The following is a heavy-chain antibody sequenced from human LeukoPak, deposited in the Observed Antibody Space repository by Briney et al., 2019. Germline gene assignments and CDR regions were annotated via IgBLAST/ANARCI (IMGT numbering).Heavy chain of an antibody. CDR1: GGTFSSYA. J-gene: IGHJ4*02. CDR3: ATVVVSSWGSPWY. CDR2: IIPIFGTA. D-gene: IGHD3-16*01. V-gene: IGHV1-69*05. Sequence: SVKVSCKASGGTFSSYAISWVRQAPGQGLEWMGGIIPIFGTANYAQKFQGRVTITTDESTSTAYMELSSLRSEDTAVYYCATVVVSSWGSPWYWGQGTLVTVSS.